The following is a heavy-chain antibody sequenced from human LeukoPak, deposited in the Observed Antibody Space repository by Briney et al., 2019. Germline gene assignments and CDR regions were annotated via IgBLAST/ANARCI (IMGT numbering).Heavy chain of an antibody. D-gene: IGHD5-18*01. CDR1: GGAISSSSAY. CDR3: ASPRGFSYGYFDY. CDR2: IYYRKNT. Sequence: PSETLSLTCTVSGGAISSSSAYWGWSRQPPGKGLEWIGSIYYRKNTYYNPSLKSRVTISADTSKNQFSLTLGSVSATDTAVYYCASPRGFSYGYFDYWGQGTLVTVSS. V-gene: IGHV4-39*01. J-gene: IGHJ4*02.